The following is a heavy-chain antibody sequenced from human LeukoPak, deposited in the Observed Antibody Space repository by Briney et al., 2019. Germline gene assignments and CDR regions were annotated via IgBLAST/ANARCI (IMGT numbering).Heavy chain of an antibody. D-gene: IGHD5-18*01. Sequence: ASVKVSCTSSGYTFTGYYMHWVRQAPGQGLEWMGWINPNTGGINYAQKFQGRVTMTRGTSISAAYMELSRLRSDDTAVYYCARDPYSNYFDYWGQGTLVTVSS. V-gene: IGHV1-2*02. CDR1: GYTFTGYY. CDR3: ARDPYSNYFDY. J-gene: IGHJ4*02. CDR2: INPNTGGI.